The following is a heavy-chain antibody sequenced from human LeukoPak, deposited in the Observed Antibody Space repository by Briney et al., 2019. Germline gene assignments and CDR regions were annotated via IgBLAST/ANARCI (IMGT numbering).Heavy chain of an antibody. V-gene: IGHV3-66*01. D-gene: IGHD2-2*03. CDR2: IYSGGST. Sequence: PGGSLRLSCAASGFTVSSNYMSWVRQAPGKGLEWVSVIYSGGSTYYADSVKGRFTISRDNSKNTLYLQMNSLRAEDTAVYYCARDRGYCRSTSCYSYWFDSWGQGTLVTVSS. CDR3: ARDRGYCRSTSCYSYWFDS. CDR1: GFTVSSNY. J-gene: IGHJ5*01.